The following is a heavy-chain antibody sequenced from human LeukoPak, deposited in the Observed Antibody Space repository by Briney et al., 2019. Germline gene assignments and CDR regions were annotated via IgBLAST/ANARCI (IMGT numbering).Heavy chain of an antibody. D-gene: IGHD3-3*01. J-gene: IGHJ4*02. V-gene: IGHV1-18*01. Sequence: ASVKVSCKASGYTFTSYGISWVRQAPGQGLEWMGWISAYNGNTNYAQKLQGRVTMTTDTSTSTAYMELRSLRSDDTAVYYCARDQGYDFWSGYSTVDYWGQGTLVTVSS. CDR1: GYTFTSYG. CDR3: ARDQGYDFWSGYSTVDY. CDR2: ISAYNGNT.